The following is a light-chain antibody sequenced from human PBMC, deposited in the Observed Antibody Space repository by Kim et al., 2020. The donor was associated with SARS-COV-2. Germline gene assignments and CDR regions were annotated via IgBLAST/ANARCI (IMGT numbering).Light chain of an antibody. V-gene: IGLV9-49*01. CDR2: VGTGRIVG. Sequence: CTLGSGYSNYKVDWYQQRPGKGPRFVMRVGTGRIVGSKGDGIPDRFSVLGSGLNRYLTIKNIQEEDESDYHCGADHGSGSNFVWVFGGGTQLTVL. CDR3: GADHGSGSNFVWV. CDR1: SGYSNYK. J-gene: IGLJ3*02.